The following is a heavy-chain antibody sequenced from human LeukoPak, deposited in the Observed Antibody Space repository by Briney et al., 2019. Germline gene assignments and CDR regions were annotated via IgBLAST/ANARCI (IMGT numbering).Heavy chain of an antibody. J-gene: IGHJ4*02. V-gene: IGHV1-18*01. CDR2: ISAYNGNT. D-gene: IGHD1-26*01. Sequence: GASVKVSCKASGYNFRNYGITWVRQAPGQVLEWMGWISAYNGNTQFGQNFQGRVTMTTDTSTNTAYMELRSLTSDDTAVYYCARWTRTGATGSLDYCGQGTLVTVSS. CDR3: ARWTRTGATGSLDY. CDR1: GYNFRNYG.